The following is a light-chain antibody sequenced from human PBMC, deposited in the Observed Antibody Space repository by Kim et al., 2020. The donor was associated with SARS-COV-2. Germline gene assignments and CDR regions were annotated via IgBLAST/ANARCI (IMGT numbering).Light chain of an antibody. CDR1: SLRSYY. CDR2: GKN. J-gene: IGLJ3*02. CDR3: NSRDSSGNHLV. V-gene: IGLV3-19*01. Sequence: SSVLTQDPAVSVALGQTVRITCKGDSLRSYYASWYQQKPGQAPVLVIYGKNNRPSGIPDRFSGSSSGNTASLTITGAQAEDEADYYCNSRDSSGNHLVFGGRTQLTVL.